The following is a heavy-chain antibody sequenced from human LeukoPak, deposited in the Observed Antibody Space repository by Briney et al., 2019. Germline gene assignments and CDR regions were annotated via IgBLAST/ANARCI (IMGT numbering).Heavy chain of an antibody. CDR3: ARVGYDYVWGSYRYDY. V-gene: IGHV4-39*07. D-gene: IGHD3-16*02. CDR1: GVSISSSNSY. J-gene: IGHJ4*02. CDR2: IYYSGST. Sequence: SETLSLTCTVSGVSISSSNSYWGWIRQPPGKGLEWIGSIYYSGSTYYNPSLKSRVTISVDTSKNQFSLKLSSVTAADTAVYYCARVGYDYVWGSYRYDYWGQGTLVTVSS.